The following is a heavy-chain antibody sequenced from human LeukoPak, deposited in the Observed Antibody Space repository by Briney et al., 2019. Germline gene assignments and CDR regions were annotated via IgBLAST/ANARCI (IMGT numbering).Heavy chain of an antibody. D-gene: IGHD2-2*02. CDR2: IIPIFGTA. CDR3: ARNVAVVPDTIRVGNYYMDV. CDR1: GGTFSSYA. Sequence: SVKVSCKASGGTFSSYAISWVRQAPGQGLEWMGGIIPIFGTANYAQKFQGRVTITTDESTSTAYMELSSLRSEDTAVYYCARNVAVVPDTIRVGNYYMDVWGKGTTVTVSS. V-gene: IGHV1-69*05. J-gene: IGHJ6*03.